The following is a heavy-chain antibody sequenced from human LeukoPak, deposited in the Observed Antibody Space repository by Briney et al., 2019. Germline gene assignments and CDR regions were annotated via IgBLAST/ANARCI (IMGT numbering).Heavy chain of an antibody. CDR1: GFTFSDYY. J-gene: IGHJ4*02. Sequence: GGSLRLSCAASGFTFSDYYMSWIRQAPGKGLEWVSYISSSGSTIYYADSVKGRFTISRDNAKNPLYLQMNSLRAEDTAVYFCVSLGYSSSSVRYWGQGTLVTVSS. CDR3: VSLGYSSSSVRY. CDR2: ISSSGSTI. V-gene: IGHV3-11*04. D-gene: IGHD6-6*01.